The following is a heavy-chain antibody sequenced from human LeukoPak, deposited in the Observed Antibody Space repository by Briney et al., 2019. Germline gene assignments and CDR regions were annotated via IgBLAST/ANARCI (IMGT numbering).Heavy chain of an antibody. J-gene: IGHJ3*02. CDR1: GLIFSNYA. CDR3: AKDRDDYVWGSYLGAFDI. V-gene: IGHV3-23*01. Sequence: GGSLSLSCAASGLIFSNYAMSWVRQAPGKGLEWVSLISGSGGATYYADSVKGRLTISRDNFKNTLYLQMNSLRAEDTAVFYCAKDRDDYVWGSYLGAFDIWGQGTMVTVSS. D-gene: IGHD3-16*01. CDR2: ISGSGGAT.